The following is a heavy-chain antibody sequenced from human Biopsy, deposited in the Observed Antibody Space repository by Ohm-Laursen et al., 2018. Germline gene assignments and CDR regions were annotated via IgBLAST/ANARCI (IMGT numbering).Heavy chain of an antibody. V-gene: IGHV1-24*01. D-gene: IGHD1-1*01. CDR1: GYTLTALS. Sequence: ASVKVSCQVSGYTLTALSMHWVRQAPGRGLEWMGGFAPENGKTIYAQKFRGRITMTEDTSTDTAYMELSSLRSEDTAVYYCAADINVWNVNYWGQGTQVTVSS. J-gene: IGHJ4*02. CDR2: FAPENGKT. CDR3: AADINVWNVNY.